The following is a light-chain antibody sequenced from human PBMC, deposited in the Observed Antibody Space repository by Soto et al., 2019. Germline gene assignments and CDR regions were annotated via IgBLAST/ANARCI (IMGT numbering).Light chain of an antibody. CDR2: DAS. Sequence: DIVLTQSPATLSLSPGERSTLSGRASQSVSSYLAWYQQKPGQAPRLLIYDASNRATGIPARFSGSGSGTDFTLTISSLEPEDFAVYYCQQRSNWPPTFGGGTKVEIK. V-gene: IGKV3-11*01. J-gene: IGKJ4*01. CDR1: QSVSSY. CDR3: QQRSNWPPT.